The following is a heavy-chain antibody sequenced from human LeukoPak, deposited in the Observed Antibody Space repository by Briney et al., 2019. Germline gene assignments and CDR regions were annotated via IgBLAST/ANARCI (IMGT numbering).Heavy chain of an antibody. J-gene: IGHJ4*02. D-gene: IGHD5-12*01. CDR3: AREGRVSGYDFDY. CDR1: GFTFSSFW. V-gene: IGHV3-74*01. CDR2: INNDGSST. Sequence: PGGSLRLPCAASGFTFSSFWMLGVRHAPGKALVWVSRINNDGSSTTYADSVKGRLTISRDNAKNTLYLQMNSLRAEDTAVYYCAREGRVSGYDFDYWGQGTLVTVAS.